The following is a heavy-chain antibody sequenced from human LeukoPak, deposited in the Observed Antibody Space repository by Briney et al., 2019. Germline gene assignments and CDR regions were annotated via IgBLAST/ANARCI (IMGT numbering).Heavy chain of an antibody. CDR2: INHSGST. D-gene: IGHD3-10*01. J-gene: IGHJ4*02. V-gene: IGHV4-34*01. Sequence: SETLSLTCAVYGGSFSGYYWSWIRQPPGKGLEWIGEINHSGSTNYNPSLKSRVTISVDTSKNQFSLKLSSVTAADTAVYYCARGRGDTPLVRSSDYWGQGTLVTVSS. CDR1: GGSFSGYY. CDR3: ARGRGDTPLVRSSDY.